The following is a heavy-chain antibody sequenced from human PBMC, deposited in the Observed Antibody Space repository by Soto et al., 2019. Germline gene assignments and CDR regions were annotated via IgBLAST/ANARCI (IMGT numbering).Heavy chain of an antibody. CDR1: GYTFTSYG. Sequence: WASVKVSCKASGYTFTSYGISWVRQAPGQGLEWMGWISAYNGNTNYAQKFQGRVTMTTDTSTSTAYMELRSLRSDDTAVYYCARVEYDTGLEYFQYWGQGTLVTVSS. D-gene: IGHD3-22*01. V-gene: IGHV1-18*04. CDR2: ISAYNGNT. CDR3: ARVEYDTGLEYFQY. J-gene: IGHJ1*01.